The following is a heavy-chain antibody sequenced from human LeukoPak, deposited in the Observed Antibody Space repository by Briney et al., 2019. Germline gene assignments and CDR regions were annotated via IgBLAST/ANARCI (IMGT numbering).Heavy chain of an antibody. J-gene: IGHJ4*02. CDR2: IKSKTDGGTT. V-gene: IGHV3-15*01. Sequence: GGSLRLSCAASGFTFSNAWMSWVRQAPGKGLEWVGRIKSKTDGGTTDYAAPVKGRFTISRDDSKNTLYLQMNSLKTEDTAVYYCTTDLGDYDFWSGYYVLDYWGQGTLVTVSS. D-gene: IGHD3-3*01. CDR3: TTDLGDYDFWSGYYVLDY. CDR1: GFTFSNAW.